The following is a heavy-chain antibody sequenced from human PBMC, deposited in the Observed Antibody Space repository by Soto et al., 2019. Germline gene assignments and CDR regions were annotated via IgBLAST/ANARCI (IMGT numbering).Heavy chain of an antibody. D-gene: IGHD7-27*01. CDR2: KPYTGSP. V-gene: IGHV4-61*01. J-gene: IGHJ4*02. CDR3: AKVGWGGDS. Sequence: ASETLSLTCSASGDSVSRGSYHWSWIRQPPGKGLEWIGFKPYTGSPDYNPSLKSRVVISIDRSKNQFSLKLSSVTATDTAVYFCAKVGWGGDSWGQGTLVTVSS. CDR1: GDSVSRGSYH.